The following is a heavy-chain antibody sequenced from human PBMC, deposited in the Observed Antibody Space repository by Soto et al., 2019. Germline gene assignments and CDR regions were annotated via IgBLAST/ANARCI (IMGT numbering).Heavy chain of an antibody. D-gene: IGHD1-26*01. CDR3: AKDKYGGATYLDF. V-gene: IGHV3-30*18. Sequence: QVQLVESGGGVVQPGRSLRLPCSTSGFTFSNYGMHWVRQAPGKGLEWVAVISFDGNDKYYADSVKGRFTISRDNSKHTLYLHMTSLRAEDTAMYSCAKDKYGGATYLDFWGQGTLVTVSS. J-gene: IGHJ4*02. CDR2: ISFDGNDK. CDR1: GFTFSNYG.